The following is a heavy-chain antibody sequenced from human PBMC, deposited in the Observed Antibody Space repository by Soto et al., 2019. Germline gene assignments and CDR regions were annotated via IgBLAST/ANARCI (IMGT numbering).Heavy chain of an antibody. CDR2: IYPGDSDT. CDR3: ASRSCYEREAYYGKDV. CDR1: GYSCTSYW. D-gene: IGHD5-12*01. V-gene: IGHV5-51*01. J-gene: IGHJ6*02. Sequence: PGESRKISCKGSGYSCTSYWIGWVRQMPGKGLEWMGIIYPGDSDTRYSPSFQGQVTISADKSISTAYLQWSSLKASDTAMYYCASRSCYEREAYYGKDVWGQGTTVTVSS.